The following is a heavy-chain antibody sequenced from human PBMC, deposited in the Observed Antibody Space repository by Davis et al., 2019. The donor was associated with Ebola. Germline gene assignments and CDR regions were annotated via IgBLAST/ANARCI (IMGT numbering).Heavy chain of an antibody. D-gene: IGHD6-19*01. J-gene: IGHJ3*01. CDR3: AKDTSNVWFDV. V-gene: IGHV3-7*03. Sequence: GESLKISCVASGFTFTRYSMNWVRQAPGKGPEWVAIIKQDGGEKYYVDSVKGRFTISRDNSKNTLHLQMNSLRVEDTAIYYCAKDTSNVWFDVWSQGTMVTVSS. CDR1: GFTFTRYS. CDR2: IKQDGGEK.